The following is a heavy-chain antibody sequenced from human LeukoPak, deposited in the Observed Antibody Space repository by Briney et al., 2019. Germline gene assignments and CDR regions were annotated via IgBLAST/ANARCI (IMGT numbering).Heavy chain of an antibody. D-gene: IGHD1-1*01. J-gene: IGHJ4*02. V-gene: IGHV3-7*01. CDR2: INKDGSEK. Sequence: GGSLRLSCVASGFTFSGYWMSWVRQAPGEGLEWVANINKDGSEKYYVDSVKGRFTISRDNANKLLYLQMNSLRDEDTAVYYCARDGSSFDYWGQGTLVTVSS. CDR3: ARDGSSFDY. CDR1: GFTFSGYW.